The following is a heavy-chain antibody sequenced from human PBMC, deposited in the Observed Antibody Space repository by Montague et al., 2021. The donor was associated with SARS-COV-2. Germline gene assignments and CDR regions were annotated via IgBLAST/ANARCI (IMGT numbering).Heavy chain of an antibody. CDR1: GGSSSGAD. CDR3: ARGVYDSGNYYTRDQYYGLDA. V-gene: IGHV4-34*01. Sequence: SETLSLTCAVYGGSSSGADWNWVRQPPGKGLEWIAEINYSGSANYKPSLKSRVTRAVDRSKNQFSLQLRSVNAADRAVYYCARGVYDSGNYYTRDQYYGLDAWGHGTTVAVAS. J-gene: IGHJ6*02. CDR2: INYSGSA. D-gene: IGHD3-10*01.